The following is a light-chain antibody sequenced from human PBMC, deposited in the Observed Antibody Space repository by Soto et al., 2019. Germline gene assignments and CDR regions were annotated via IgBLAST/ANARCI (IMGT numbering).Light chain of an antibody. J-gene: IGKJ1*01. CDR3: QQYNNWPPVT. CDR1: QSVSSN. CDR2: GAS. Sequence: IEFTQTPATLSLSPVERATLSCRASQSVSSNLAWYQQKPGQAPRLLIYGASTRATGIPARFSGSGSGTEFTLTISSLQSEDFAVSYCQQYNNWPPVTFGQGTKVDIK. V-gene: IGKV3D-15*01.